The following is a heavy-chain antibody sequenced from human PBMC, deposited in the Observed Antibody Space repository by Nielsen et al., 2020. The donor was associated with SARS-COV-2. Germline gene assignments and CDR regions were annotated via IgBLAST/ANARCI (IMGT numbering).Heavy chain of an antibody. CDR3: AKLSQVAGGEPTVDY. CDR1: GFTFSNYE. Sequence: GGSLRLSCAASGFTFSNYEMTWVRQAPGKGLEWLSCISSSGKTIYYADSVKGRFTISRDNAKNSLYLQMNSLRAEDTALYYCAKLSQVAGGEPTVDYWGQGTLVTVSS. CDR2: ISSSGKTI. D-gene: IGHD6-19*01. V-gene: IGHV3-48*03. J-gene: IGHJ4*02.